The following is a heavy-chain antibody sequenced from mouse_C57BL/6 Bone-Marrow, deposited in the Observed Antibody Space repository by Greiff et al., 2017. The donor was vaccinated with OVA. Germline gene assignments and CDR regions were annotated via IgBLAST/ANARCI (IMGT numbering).Heavy chain of an antibody. CDR2: IDPSDSYT. CDR1: GYTFTSYW. V-gene: IGHV1-50*01. Sequence: QVHVKQPGAELVKPGASVKLSCKASGYTFTSYWMQWVKQRPGQGLEWIGEIDPSDSYTNYNQKFKGKATLTVDTSSSTAYMQLSSLTSEDSAVYYCARWDYGSSPSYWYFDVWGTGTTVTVSS. D-gene: IGHD1-1*01. J-gene: IGHJ1*03. CDR3: ARWDYGSSPSYWYFDV.